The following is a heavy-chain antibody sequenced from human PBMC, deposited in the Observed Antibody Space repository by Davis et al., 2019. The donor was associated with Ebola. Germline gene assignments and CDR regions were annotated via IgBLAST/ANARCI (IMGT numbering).Heavy chain of an antibody. Sequence: ASVKVSCKASGYTFTSYDINWVRQATGQGLEWMGWMNPNSGNTGYAQKFQGRVTMTRNTSISTAYMELSSLRSEDTAVYYCARGRELWFGEPNNWFDPWGQGTLVTASS. CDR1: GYTFTSYD. D-gene: IGHD3-10*01. CDR2: MNPNSGNT. CDR3: ARGRELWFGEPNNWFDP. J-gene: IGHJ5*02. V-gene: IGHV1-8*01.